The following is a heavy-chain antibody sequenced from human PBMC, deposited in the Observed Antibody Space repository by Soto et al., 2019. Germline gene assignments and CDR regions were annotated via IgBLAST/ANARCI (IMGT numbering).Heavy chain of an antibody. CDR2: IRNKGYGEST. D-gene: IGHD6-13*01. V-gene: IGHV3-49*04. CDR1: GFIFGDYG. J-gene: IGHJ4*02. CDR3: TRFLAARFDF. Sequence: GGSLRLSCTASGFIFGDYGMSWVRQAPGKGLEYIGLIRNKGYGESTEYAASVRGRFTISRDDSKNIVYLQMNSLKAADTGVDVCTRFLAARFDFWCQGTLVTVSS.